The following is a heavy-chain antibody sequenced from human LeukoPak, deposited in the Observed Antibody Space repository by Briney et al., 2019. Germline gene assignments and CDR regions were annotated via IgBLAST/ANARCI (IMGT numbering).Heavy chain of an antibody. Sequence: PGGSLRLSCAASGFTFRTYWMHWVRQAPGKGLVWVSRIDNDGSDTIYADSVKGRFTVSRDNAKNTVYLQMNSLRVGDTAVYYCARGVLSHGFDIWGQGTVVTVSS. CDR2: IDNDGSDT. J-gene: IGHJ3*02. D-gene: IGHD3-3*01. CDR1: GFTFRTYW. CDR3: ARGVLSHGFDI. V-gene: IGHV3-74*01.